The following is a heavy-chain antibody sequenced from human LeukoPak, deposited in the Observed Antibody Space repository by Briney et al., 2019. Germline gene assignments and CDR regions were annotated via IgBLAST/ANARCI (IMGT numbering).Heavy chain of an antibody. CDR2: INHSGST. CDR1: GGSLSGYY. CDR3: ATAIQNLFDP. Sequence: SETLSLTCAVYGGSLSGYYWSWIRQPPGKGLEWIGEINHSGSTNYNPSLKSRVTISVDTSKNQFSLKLSSVTAAVTAVYYCATAIQNLFDPWGQGTLVTVSS. J-gene: IGHJ5*02. V-gene: IGHV4-34*01.